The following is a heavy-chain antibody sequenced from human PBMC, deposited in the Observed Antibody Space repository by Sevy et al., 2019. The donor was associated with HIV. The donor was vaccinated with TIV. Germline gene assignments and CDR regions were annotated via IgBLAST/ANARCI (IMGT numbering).Heavy chain of an antibody. CDR3: TKDPPVYGDFPYGMDV. V-gene: IGHV3-30*18. D-gene: IGHD4-17*01. Sequence: GGSLRLSCVGSGFIFDDYGMHWVRQAPGKGLEWVALISHDGGKKYYADSVKRRFTISRDNFKNTLYLQMNTLRRDDTAAYFCTKDPPVYGDFPYGMDVWGQGTTVTVSS. CDR2: ISHDGGKK. CDR1: GFIFDDYG. J-gene: IGHJ6*02.